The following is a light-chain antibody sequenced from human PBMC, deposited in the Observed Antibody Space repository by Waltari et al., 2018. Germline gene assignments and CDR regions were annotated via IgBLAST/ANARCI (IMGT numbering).Light chain of an antibody. CDR1: QSISSY. CDR2: AAS. J-gene: IGKJ1*01. CDR3: QQSYSTPGQ. V-gene: IGKV1-39*01. Sequence: DIQMTQSPSSLSASVGDRVTITCRASQSISSYLKWYQLKPGKAPKLLIYAASSLQSGVPSRFSGSGSGTDFTLTISSLQPEDFATYYCQQSYSTPGQFGQGTKVEIK.